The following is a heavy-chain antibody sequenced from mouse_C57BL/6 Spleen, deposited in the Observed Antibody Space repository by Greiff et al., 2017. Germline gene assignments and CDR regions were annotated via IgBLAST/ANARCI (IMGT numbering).Heavy chain of an antibody. V-gene: IGHV5-17*01. D-gene: IGHD1-1*01. CDR3: ARDYGSSSHFDY. J-gene: IGHJ2*01. Sequence: EVKLVESGGVLVKPGGSLKLSCAASGFTFSDYGMHWVRQAPEKGLEWVAYISSGSSTIYYADTVKGRFTISRDNAKNTLFLQMTSLRSEDTAMYYCARDYGSSSHFDYWGQGTTLTVSS. CDR1: GFTFSDYG. CDR2: ISSGSSTI.